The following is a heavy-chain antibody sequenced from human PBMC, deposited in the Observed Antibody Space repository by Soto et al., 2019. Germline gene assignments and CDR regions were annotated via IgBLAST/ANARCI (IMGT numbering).Heavy chain of an antibody. CDR3: ARAGQYYDARGYAN. CDR2: ISVYNGNT. Sequence: QVKLVQSGTEVKKPGASIKVSCKASGYSFATSGMSWVRQAPGQGLEWMGGISVYNGNTNYDQNLQYGVNVTTVTSTNPASLEVRIVRSDDMAVYYCARAGQYYDARGYANWGQGTLVTVSS. D-gene: IGHD3-16*01. J-gene: IGHJ4*02. CDR1: GYSFATSG. V-gene: IGHV1-18*03.